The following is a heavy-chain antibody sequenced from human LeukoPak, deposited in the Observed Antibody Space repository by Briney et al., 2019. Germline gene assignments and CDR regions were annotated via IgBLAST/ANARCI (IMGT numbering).Heavy chain of an antibody. J-gene: IGHJ4*02. D-gene: IGHD2-8*02. CDR2: ISPYNGNT. Sequence: ASVKVSCKASGYTFTNSIISWVRQAPGQGLEWMGWISPYNGNTNYAQKLQGRVTMTTDTSTSTAYMELSSLRSDDTAVYYCVGLVEPLDYWGQGTLVTVSS. V-gene: IGHV1-18*01. CDR1: GYTFTNSI. CDR3: VGLVEPLDY.